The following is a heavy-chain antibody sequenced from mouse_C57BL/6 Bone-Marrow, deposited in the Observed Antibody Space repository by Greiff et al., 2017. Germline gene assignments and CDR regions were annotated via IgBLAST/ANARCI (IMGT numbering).Heavy chain of an antibody. Sequence: VQLQQSGAELVRPGASVKLSCTASGFNIKDDYMHWVKQRPEQGLEWIGWIDPENGDTEYASKFQGKATITADTSSNTAYLQLSSLTSEDTAVYYCTRDDWDRNYFDYWGQGTTLTVSS. V-gene: IGHV14-4*01. D-gene: IGHD4-1*01. CDR1: GFNIKDDY. CDR2: IDPENGDT. CDR3: TRDDWDRNYFDY. J-gene: IGHJ2*01.